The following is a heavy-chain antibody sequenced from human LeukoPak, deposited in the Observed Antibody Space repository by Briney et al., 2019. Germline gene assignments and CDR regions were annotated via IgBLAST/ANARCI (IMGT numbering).Heavy chain of an antibody. V-gene: IGHV1-69*05. CDR1: GGSFISYA. CDR2: IIPIFGTA. CDR3: ARDVENDYGDYAPY. D-gene: IGHD4-17*01. J-gene: IGHJ4*02. Sequence: SVKLSCTASGGSFISYAINWVRQAPGQGLEWMGRIIPIFGTANYAQKFQGRVTSTTDESTSTAYMELSSLRSEDTAVYYCARDVENDYGDYAPYWGQGTLVTVSS.